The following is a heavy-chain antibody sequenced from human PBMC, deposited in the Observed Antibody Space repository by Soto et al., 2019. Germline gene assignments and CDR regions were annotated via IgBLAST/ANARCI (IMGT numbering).Heavy chain of an antibody. CDR3: ARQAAVSYGLDG. CDR1: GYNFPTYW. J-gene: IGHJ6*02. D-gene: IGHD6-13*01. Sequence: GESLKISCKGFGYNFPTYWIGWVRQRPGKGLEWMGIIYPTDSETIYSPSFQGQVTISADKSISTAYLQWSSLKASDTAIYYCARQAAVSYGLDGWGQGTTVTVSS. V-gene: IGHV5-51*01. CDR2: IYPTDSET.